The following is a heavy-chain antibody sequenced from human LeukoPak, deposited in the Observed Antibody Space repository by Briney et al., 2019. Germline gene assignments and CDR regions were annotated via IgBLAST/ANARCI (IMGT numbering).Heavy chain of an antibody. Sequence: ASVKVSCKASGYTFTSYYMHWVRQAPGQGLEWMGIINPSGGSTSYAQKFQGRVTMTRDMSTSTVYMELSSLRSEDTAVYYCARGHYDILTGYPYLDYWGQGTLVTVSS. CDR3: ARGHYDILTGYPYLDY. V-gene: IGHV1-46*01. J-gene: IGHJ4*02. D-gene: IGHD3-9*01. CDR2: INPSGGST. CDR1: GYTFTSYY.